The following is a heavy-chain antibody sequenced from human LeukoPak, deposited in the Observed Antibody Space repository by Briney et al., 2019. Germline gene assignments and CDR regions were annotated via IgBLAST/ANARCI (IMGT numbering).Heavy chain of an antibody. CDR3: ARRAVDNSYYYYMDV. D-gene: IGHD6-19*01. CDR2: MNPKSGNT. J-gene: IGHJ6*03. Sequence: ASVKVSCKASGYTFTSYDINWVRQVTGQGLEWMGWMNPKSGNTGYAQKFQGRVTITRDTSISTAYMEVSSLRYEDTAVYYCARRAVDNSYYYYMDVWGKGTTVTVSS. V-gene: IGHV1-8*03. CDR1: GYTFTSYD.